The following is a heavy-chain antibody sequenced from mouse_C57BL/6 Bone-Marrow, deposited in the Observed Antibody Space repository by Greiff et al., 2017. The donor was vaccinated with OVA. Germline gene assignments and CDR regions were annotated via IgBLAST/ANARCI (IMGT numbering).Heavy chain of an antibody. D-gene: IGHD2-5*01. V-gene: IGHV5-6*01. CDR2: ISSGGSYT. CDR1: GFTFSSYG. J-gene: IGHJ2*01. CDR3: ARAGVYYSNYVDY. Sequence: EVHLVESGGDLVKPGGSLKLSCAASGFTFSSYGMSWVRQTPDKRLEWVATISSGGSYTYYPDSVKGRFTISRDNAKNTLYLQMSSLKSEDTAMYYCARAGVYYSNYVDYWGQGTTLTVSS.